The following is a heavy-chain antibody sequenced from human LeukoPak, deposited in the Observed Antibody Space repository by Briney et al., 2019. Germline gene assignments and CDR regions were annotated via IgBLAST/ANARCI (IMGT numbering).Heavy chain of an antibody. CDR3: ARRSSWTNYEYFQH. V-gene: IGHV4-34*01. CDR2: INHSGST. CDR1: GGSFSGYY. D-gene: IGHD6-13*01. Sequence: PSETRSLTCAVYGGSFSGYYWSWIRQPPGKGLEWIGEINHSGSTNYNPSLKSRVTISVDTSKNQFSLKLSSVTAADTAVYYCARRSSWTNYEYFQHWGQGTLVTVSS. J-gene: IGHJ1*01.